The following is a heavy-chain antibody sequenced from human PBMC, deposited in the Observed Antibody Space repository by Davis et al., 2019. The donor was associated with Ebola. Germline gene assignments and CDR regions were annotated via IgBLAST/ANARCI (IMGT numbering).Heavy chain of an antibody. D-gene: IGHD4-17*01. CDR1: GYSFTRYW. Sequence: GESLKISCKGSGYSFTRYWIGWVRQMPGKGLEWVAIIYPGDSDTRYSPSFQGQVTISVDKSISTAYLQWSSLKASDTAMYHCARSAYGAYYYYMDVWGKGTTVTVSS. J-gene: IGHJ6*03. CDR2: IYPGDSDT. V-gene: IGHV5-51*01. CDR3: ARSAYGAYYYYMDV.